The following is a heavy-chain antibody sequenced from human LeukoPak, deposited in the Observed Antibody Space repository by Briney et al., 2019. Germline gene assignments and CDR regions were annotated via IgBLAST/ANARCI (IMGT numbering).Heavy chain of an antibody. CDR2: INQDGSEK. CDR3: TRGSRQLGL. CDR1: GSTFSRYW. V-gene: IGHV3-7*03. D-gene: IGHD6-13*01. Sequence: GGSLRLSCAAPGSTFSRYWMSWVRQAPGKGLEWVANINQDGSEKYYVDSVKGRFTISRDNAKNSLYLQMNSLTAEDTAVYYCTRGSRQLGLWGQGTLVTVSS. J-gene: IGHJ4*02.